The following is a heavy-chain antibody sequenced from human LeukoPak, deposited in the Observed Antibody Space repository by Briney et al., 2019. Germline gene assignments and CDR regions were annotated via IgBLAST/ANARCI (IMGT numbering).Heavy chain of an antibody. J-gene: IGHJ4*02. CDR3: ARVSGGYEPWGYFDY. CDR2: INPNSGYT. CDR1: GYTFTGYY. Sequence: ASVKVSCKASGYTFTGYYIHWVRQAPGQGLEWMGWINPNSGYTNYAQKFQGRVTMTRDTSISTAYMELSRLRSDDTAVYYCARVSGGYEPWGYFDYWGQGTLVTVSS. D-gene: IGHD5-12*01. V-gene: IGHV1-2*02.